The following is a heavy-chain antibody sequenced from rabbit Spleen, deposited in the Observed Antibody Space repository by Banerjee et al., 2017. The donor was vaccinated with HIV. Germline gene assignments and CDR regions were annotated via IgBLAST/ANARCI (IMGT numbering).Heavy chain of an antibody. CDR3: ARDTGTSFSTYGMDL. J-gene: IGHJ6*01. D-gene: IGHD8-1*01. CDR2: IATGSSGST. Sequence: QEQLVESGGGLVQPEGSLTLTCTASGFSFSSSYYMCWVRQAPGKGLEWIGCIATGSSGSTWYASWAKGRFTISKTSSTTVTLQMTSLTAADTATYFCARDTGTSFSTYGMDLWGQGTLVTVS. CDR1: GFSFSSSYY. V-gene: IGHV1S45*01.